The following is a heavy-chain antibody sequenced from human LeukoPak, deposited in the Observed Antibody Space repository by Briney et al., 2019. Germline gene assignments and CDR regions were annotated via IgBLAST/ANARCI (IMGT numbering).Heavy chain of an antibody. CDR3: AKDIAGIVGATKPYYYYGMDV. Sequence: LAGGSLRLSCAASGFTLDDSGMGWVRHAAGKGMGWGSAISWDSGSIGYADSVKGRFTISRDNAKNSLYLQMNSLRAEDTALYYCAKDIAGIVGATKPYYYYGMDVWGQGTTVTVSS. V-gene: IGHV3-9*01. J-gene: IGHJ6*02. CDR2: ISWDSGSI. CDR1: GFTLDDSG. D-gene: IGHD1-26*01.